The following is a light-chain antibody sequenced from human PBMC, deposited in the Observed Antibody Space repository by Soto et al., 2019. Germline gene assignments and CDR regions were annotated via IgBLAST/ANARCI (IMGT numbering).Light chain of an antibody. J-gene: IGLJ1*01. CDR1: SNDIGGYNY. V-gene: IGLV2-14*01. Sequence: QSVLTQPASMSGSPGQSVTISCAGTSNDIGGYNYVSWYQHHPGTAPKLIIYDVNSRPSGVSHRFSGSKSGNTASLTISGLQAEDEADYYCSSFSVASPLFGTGTKVTVL. CDR2: DVN. CDR3: SSFSVASPL.